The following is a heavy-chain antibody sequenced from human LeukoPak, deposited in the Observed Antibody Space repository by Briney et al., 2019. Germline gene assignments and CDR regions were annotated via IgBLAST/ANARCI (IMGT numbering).Heavy chain of an antibody. J-gene: IGHJ4*02. CDR1: DYSFFTYW. D-gene: IGHD2-15*01. CDR3: ASEYCSGGNCYFDY. V-gene: IGHV5-51*01. Sequence: GASLQISCKGSDYSFFTYWIGWLRQMPGQGLEWMGIIFPGDSDTRYSPSFQGQVTISADKSISTAYLQWSSLKASDTAIYYCASEYCSGGNCYFDYWGQGTLVTVSS. CDR2: IFPGDSDT.